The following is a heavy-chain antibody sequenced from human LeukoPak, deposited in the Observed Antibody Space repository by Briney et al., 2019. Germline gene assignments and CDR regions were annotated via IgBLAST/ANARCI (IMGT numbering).Heavy chain of an antibody. CDR1: GFTFSTYS. CDR3: ARETDIVVVPAAIIGERYYYYYMDV. Sequence: GGSLRLSCAASGFTFSTYSMNWVRQAPGKGLEWVSSISSSSSYIYYADSVKGRFTISRDNAKNSLYLQMNSLRAEDTAVYYCARETDIVVVPAAIIGERYYYYYMDVWGKGTTVTVSS. CDR2: ISSSSSYI. J-gene: IGHJ6*03. V-gene: IGHV3-21*01. D-gene: IGHD2-2*02.